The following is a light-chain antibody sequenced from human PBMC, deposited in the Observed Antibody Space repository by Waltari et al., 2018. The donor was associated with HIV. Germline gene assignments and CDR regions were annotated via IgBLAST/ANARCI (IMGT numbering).Light chain of an antibody. J-gene: IGKJ1*01. Sequence: EIVLTQSPDTLSLSPGDTAFLSCRAIQPVSGNFLAWYQQKPGQAPRLLISGASGRATGIPGRFSGSGSGTDFTLTITTLEPEDFAVYYCQQYGSLPRTFGQGTRVEIK. CDR2: GAS. V-gene: IGKV3-20*01. CDR1: QPVSGNF. CDR3: QQYGSLPRT.